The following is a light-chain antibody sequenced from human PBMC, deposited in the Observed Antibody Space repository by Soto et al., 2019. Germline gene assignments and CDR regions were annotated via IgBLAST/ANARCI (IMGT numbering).Light chain of an antibody. CDR1: QSVSSY. Sequence: ETVLTQSPATLSLSPGESATLSCRASQSVSSYLAWYQQKPVQAPRLLISDASNRATVIPAMFSGSGSGTDFTLTSTSLEPEDFAVYYCQQRSNWPLTFGGGTKVDFK. J-gene: IGKJ4*01. CDR2: DAS. V-gene: IGKV3-11*01. CDR3: QQRSNWPLT.